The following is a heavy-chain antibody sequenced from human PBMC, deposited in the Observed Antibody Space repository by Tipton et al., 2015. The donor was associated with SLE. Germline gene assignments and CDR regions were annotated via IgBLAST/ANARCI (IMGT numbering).Heavy chain of an antibody. D-gene: IGHD3-9*01. CDR1: GGSISSSSYY. CDR3: ATGPFDILTGDPSYAAFHI. Sequence: LRLSCTVSGGSISSSSYYWGWIRQPPGKGLEWIGSIYYSGSTYYNPSLKSRVTISVDTSKNQFSLKLSSVTAADTAVYYCATGPFDILTGDPSYAAFHIWGQGTMVTVSS. CDR2: IYYSGST. V-gene: IGHV4-39*07. J-gene: IGHJ3*02.